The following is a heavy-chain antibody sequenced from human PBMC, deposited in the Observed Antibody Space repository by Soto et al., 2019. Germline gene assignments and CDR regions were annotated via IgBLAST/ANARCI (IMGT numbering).Heavy chain of an antibody. V-gene: IGHV3-33*01. CDR2: IWYDGSNK. J-gene: IGHJ4*02. CDR1: GFTLSSYG. CDR3: ARGVDSSGYYLDY. D-gene: IGHD3-22*01. Sequence: GGSLRLSCAASGFTLSSYGMHWVRQAPGKGLEWVAVIWYDGSNKYYADSVKGRFTISRDNSKNTLYLQMNSLRAEDTAVYYCARGVDSSGYYLDYWDQGTLVTVSS.